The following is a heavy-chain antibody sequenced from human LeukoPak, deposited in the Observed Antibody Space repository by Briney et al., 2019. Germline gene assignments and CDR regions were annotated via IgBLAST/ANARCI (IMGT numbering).Heavy chain of an antibody. CDR3: ARPGPSWAFDI. CDR1: GYSISSGYY. V-gene: IGHV4-38-2*01. J-gene: IGHJ3*02. CDR2: IYHSGST. Sequence: PSETLSLTCAVSGYSISSGYYWGWIRQPPGKGLEWIGSIYHSGSTYYNPSLKSRVTISVDTSKNQFSLKLSSVTAADTAVYYCARPGPSWAFDIWGQGTMVTVSS.